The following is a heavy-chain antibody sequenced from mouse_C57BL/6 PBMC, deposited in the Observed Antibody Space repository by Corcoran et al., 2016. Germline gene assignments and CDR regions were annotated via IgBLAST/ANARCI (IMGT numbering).Heavy chain of an antibody. CDR1: GYTFTTYG. CDR2: MNIYSGVP. Sequence: QIQLVQSGPELKKPGETVKISCKASGYTFTTYGMSWMKQAPGKGLKWMGWMNIYSGVPTYADDFKGRFALSLETSASTAYLESNNLKSEDTATYVCARDSNWYFDVWGIGTTVTVSS. CDR3: ARDSNWYFDV. V-gene: IGHV9-3*01. J-gene: IGHJ1*03. D-gene: IGHD2-5*01.